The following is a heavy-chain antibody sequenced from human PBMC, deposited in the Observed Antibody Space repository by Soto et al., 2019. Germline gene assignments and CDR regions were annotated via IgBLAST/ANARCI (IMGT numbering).Heavy chain of an antibody. D-gene: IGHD2-2*03. CDR3: AIDGSDH. J-gene: IGHJ4*02. Sequence: EVQLLESGGGLVQPGGSLRLSCTASGFTFSTYGMSWVRQAPGKGLEWLSVIYSGGSTYYADSVRGRFIISRDKSKNTLYLQMNSLRVEDTALYYCAIDGSDHWGQGTLITVSS. V-gene: IGHV3-66*01. CDR2: IYSGGST. CDR1: GFTFSTYG.